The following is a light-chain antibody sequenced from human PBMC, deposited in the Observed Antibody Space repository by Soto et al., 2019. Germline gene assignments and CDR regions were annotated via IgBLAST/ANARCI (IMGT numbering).Light chain of an antibody. CDR1: QSVSNN. J-gene: IGKJ2*01. Sequence: EIVMTHSPATLSVSPWERATLSCMASQSVSNNLAWYQQKPGQAPSLLIYGASTRATAIPARFSGSGSGTEFTLTISSLQSEDFAVYFCQQYDNWPYTFGQGTKLEIK. CDR2: GAS. V-gene: IGKV3-15*01. CDR3: QQYDNWPYT.